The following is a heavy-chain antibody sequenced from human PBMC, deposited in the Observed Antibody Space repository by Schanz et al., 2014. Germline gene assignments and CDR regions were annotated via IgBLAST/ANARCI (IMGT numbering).Heavy chain of an antibody. CDR1: GYTFNNYY. CDR2: ISPSTGRT. V-gene: IGHV1-46*02. J-gene: IGHJ5*02. Sequence: VQLVQSGPEVREPGASVKVSCKASGYTFNNYYRHWVRQAPGQQPEWLGVISPSTGRTTYAPKFQDRVTITRDTSMTTVYMELSSLRSEDTAIYYCAGAGSNYVLNWFHPWGQGSLVIVSS. D-gene: IGHD3-10*02. CDR3: AGAGSNYVLNWFHP.